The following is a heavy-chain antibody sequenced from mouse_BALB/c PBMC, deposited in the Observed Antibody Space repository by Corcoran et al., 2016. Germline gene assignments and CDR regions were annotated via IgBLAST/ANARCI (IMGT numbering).Heavy chain of an antibody. CDR3: ASDVYGLSWFAY. V-gene: IGHV1-22*01. CDR1: GYTFTSYV. D-gene: IGHD1-2*01. J-gene: IGHJ3*01. Sequence: EVQLQQSGPELVKPGASVKMSCKASGYTFTSYVMHWVKQKPGQGLEWIGYINPNNGGTSYNQKFKGKATLTVDKSSSTAYMELRSLTSEDSAVYYCASDVYGLSWFAYWGQGTLVTVSA. CDR2: INPNNGGT.